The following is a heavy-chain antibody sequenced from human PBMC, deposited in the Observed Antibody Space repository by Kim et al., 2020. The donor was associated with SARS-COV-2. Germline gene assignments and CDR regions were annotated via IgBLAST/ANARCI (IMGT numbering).Heavy chain of an antibody. CDR2: ISSSSSYT. J-gene: IGHJ4*02. Sequence: GGSLRLSCAASGFNFSDYYMSWIRQAPGKGLEWVSYISSSSSYTNYADSVKGRFTISRDNAKNSLYLQMNSLRAEDTAVYYCALSSSSYYFDYWGQGTLVTVSS. CDR3: ALSSSSYYFDY. V-gene: IGHV3-11*06. CDR1: GFNFSDYY. D-gene: IGHD6-6*01.